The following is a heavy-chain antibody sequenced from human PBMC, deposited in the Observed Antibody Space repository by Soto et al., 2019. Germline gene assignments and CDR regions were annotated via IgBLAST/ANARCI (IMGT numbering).Heavy chain of an antibody. V-gene: IGHV1-46*01. CDR3: TREVATVPDY. CDR2: ISPGGTTT. Sequence: ASVKVSCKASGYTFTNYFMHWVRQAPGQGLEWMGIISPGGTTTTYAQKFQGRVTLTWDTSTSTVYMELSSLRAEDTAVYYCTREVATVPDYWGQGTLVTVSS. D-gene: IGHD4-4*01. CDR1: GYTFTNYF. J-gene: IGHJ4*02.